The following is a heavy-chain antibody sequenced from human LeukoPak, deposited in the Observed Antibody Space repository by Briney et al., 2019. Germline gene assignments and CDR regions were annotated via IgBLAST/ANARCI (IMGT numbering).Heavy chain of an antibody. J-gene: IGHJ4*02. D-gene: IGHD1-26*01. V-gene: IGHV3-7*01. CDR2: IKQDGSEK. CDR1: GFTFSRYW. Sequence: GGSLRLSCAASGFTFSRYWMSWVRQAPGKGLEWVGNIKQDGSEKYYVDSVKGRFTISGDNAKNSMYLQMKSLRAEDTAVYYCARDGQSGSYREDDYWGQGTLVTVSS. CDR3: ARDGQSGSYREDDY.